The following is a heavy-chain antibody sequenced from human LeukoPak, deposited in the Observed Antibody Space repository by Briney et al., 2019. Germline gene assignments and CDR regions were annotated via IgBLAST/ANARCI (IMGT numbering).Heavy chain of an antibody. J-gene: IGHJ4*02. CDR2: MYTTGST. V-gene: IGHV4-4*07. Sequence: SETLSLTCTVSGGSISSYYCNWIRQPAGKGLEWIGRMYTTGSTNHNPSLKSRVTMSIDTSKNQFSLRLSSVTAADTAVYYCASSRSPRANFDYWGQGTVVTVSS. CDR1: GGSISSYY. CDR3: ASSRSPRANFDY. D-gene: IGHD6-6*01.